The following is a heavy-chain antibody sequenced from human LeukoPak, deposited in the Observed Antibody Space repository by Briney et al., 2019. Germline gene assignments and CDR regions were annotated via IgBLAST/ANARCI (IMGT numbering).Heavy chain of an antibody. J-gene: IGHJ6*03. Sequence: GGSLRLSCAASGFTFSSYWMHWVRQAPGKGLVWVSRINSDGSSTSYADSVKGRFTISRDNAKNTLYLQMNSLRAEDTAVYYCARVSGDSIPYYYYMDVWGKGTTVTVSS. CDR2: INSDGSST. CDR3: ARVSGDSIPYYYYMDV. CDR1: GFTFSSYW. D-gene: IGHD3-22*01. V-gene: IGHV3-74*01.